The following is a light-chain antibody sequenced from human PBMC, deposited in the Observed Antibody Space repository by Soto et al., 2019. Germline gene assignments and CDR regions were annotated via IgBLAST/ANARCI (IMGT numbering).Light chain of an antibody. V-gene: IGKV2-28*01. J-gene: IGKJ1*01. CDR1: QSLLHSNGYNY. Sequence: DIVMTQSPLSLPVTPGEPASISCRSSQSLLHSNGYNYLDWYLQKPGQSPQLLIYSGSNRASGVPDRFSGSGSGTDFTLKISRVEAEDVGVYYCMQALQTPPTFGQGTKVDIK. CDR3: MQALQTPPT. CDR2: SGS.